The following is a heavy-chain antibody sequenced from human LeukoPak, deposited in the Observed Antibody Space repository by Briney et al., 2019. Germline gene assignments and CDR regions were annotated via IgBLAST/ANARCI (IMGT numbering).Heavy chain of an antibody. V-gene: IGHV1-18*04. J-gene: IGHJ4*02. CDR1: GYTFTGYY. D-gene: IGHD3-9*01. CDR3: TRIVRYFDWLLCGDEGGAFDY. Sequence: ASVKVSCKASGYTFTGYYMHWVRQAPGQGLEWMGWIIAYNGNTNYAQKLQGRVTMTTDTSTSTGYMKLRSLRSDDTDVYYCTRIVRYFDWLLCGDEGGAFDYWGQGTLVTVSS. CDR2: IIAYNGNT.